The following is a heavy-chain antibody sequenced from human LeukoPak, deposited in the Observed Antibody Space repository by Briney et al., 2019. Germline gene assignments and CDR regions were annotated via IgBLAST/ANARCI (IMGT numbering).Heavy chain of an antibody. CDR2: IIGSGDLI. J-gene: IGHJ4*02. V-gene: IGHV3-48*02. CDR1: GFTFSRFW. CDR3: ARVRGATLSYHYFDY. Sequence: PGGSLRLSCAASGFTFSRFWMSWVRQAPGKGLEWVSFIIGSGDLIYYADSVKGRFTISRDNAKNSLYLQMNSLRDEDTAVYYCARVRGATLSYHYFDYWGQGALVTVSS. D-gene: IGHD1-26*01.